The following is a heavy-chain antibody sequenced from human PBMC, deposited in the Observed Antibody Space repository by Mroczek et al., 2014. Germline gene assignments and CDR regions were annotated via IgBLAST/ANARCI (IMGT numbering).Heavy chain of an antibody. CDR2: INHSGST. D-gene: IGHD4-11*01. CDR3: ARVPTPDYSNYYYYYMDV. CDR1: GGSFSGYY. V-gene: IGHV4-34*01. J-gene: IGHJ6*03. Sequence: QVQLQESGAGLLKPSETLSLTCAVYGGSFSGYYWSWIRQPPGKGLEWIGEINHSGSTNYNPSLKSRVTISVDTSKNQFSLKLSSVTAADTAVYYCARVPTPDYSNYYYYYMDVWGKGTTVTVSS.